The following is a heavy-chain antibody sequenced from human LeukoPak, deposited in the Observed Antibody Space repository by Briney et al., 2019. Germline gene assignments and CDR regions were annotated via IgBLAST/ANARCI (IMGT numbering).Heavy chain of an antibody. D-gene: IGHD5-12*01. V-gene: IGHV1-18*01. CDR1: GYTFTSYG. Sequence: EASVNVSCKASGYTFTSYGISWVRQAPGQGLEWMGWISAYNGNTNYAQKLQGRVTMTTDTSTSTAYMELRSLRSDDTAVYYCARATYSGYDWVWFDPWGQGTLVTVSS. CDR2: ISAYNGNT. J-gene: IGHJ5*02. CDR3: ARATYSGYDWVWFDP.